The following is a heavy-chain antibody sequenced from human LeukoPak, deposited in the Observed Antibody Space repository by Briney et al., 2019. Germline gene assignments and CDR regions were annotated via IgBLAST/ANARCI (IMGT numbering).Heavy chain of an antibody. CDR1: GGSISSYY. D-gene: IGHD6-13*01. CDR2: IYTSGST. J-gene: IGHJ5*02. CDR3: AREEESGAADYCWFDP. V-gene: IGHV4-4*07. Sequence: SETLSLACTVSGGSISSYYWSWIRQPAGKGLEWIGRIYTSGSTNYNPSLKSRVTMSVDTSKNQFPLKLSSVTAADTAVYYCAREEESGAADYCWFDPWGQGTLVTVSS.